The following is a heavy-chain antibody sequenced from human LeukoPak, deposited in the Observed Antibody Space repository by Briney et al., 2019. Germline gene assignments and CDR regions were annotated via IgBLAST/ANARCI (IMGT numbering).Heavy chain of an antibody. Sequence: PAGGSLRLSCAASGFTFSSYDMHWVRHVTGKGLEWVSAIGFAGDTYYPGSVKGRFTISRENAKNSLYLQMNSLRAGDTAVYYCARVGTLDRGYWYFDLWGRGTQVTVSS. CDR3: ARVGTLDRGYWYFDL. D-gene: IGHD1-1*01. J-gene: IGHJ2*01. V-gene: IGHV3-13*01. CDR2: IGFAGDT. CDR1: GFTFSSYD.